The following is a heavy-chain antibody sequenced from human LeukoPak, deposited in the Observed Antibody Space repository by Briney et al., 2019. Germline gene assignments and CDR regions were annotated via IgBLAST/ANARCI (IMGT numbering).Heavy chain of an antibody. J-gene: IGHJ4*02. CDR2: IYSGGST. CDR3: ARGICSGCPFDY. V-gene: IGHV3-53*01. Sequence: GGSLRLSCAASGFTVSSNYMSWVRQAPGKGLEWVSLIYSGGSTYYADSVKGRFTISRDNSKNTLYLQMNSLSAEDTAVYYCARGICSGCPFDYWGQGNLVTVSS. CDR1: GFTVSSNY. D-gene: IGHD2-15*01.